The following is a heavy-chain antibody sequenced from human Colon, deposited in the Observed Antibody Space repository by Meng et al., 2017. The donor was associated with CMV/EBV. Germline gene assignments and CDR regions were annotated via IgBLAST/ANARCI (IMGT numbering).Heavy chain of an antibody. D-gene: IGHD3-16*01. J-gene: IGHJ4*02. Sequence: GESLKISCAASGFSFSDHYMDWVRQAPGKGLEWVGRGRHKVKNYTTEYAASVKGRFTISRDDSYNSLYLQMNSLKTEDTAVYYCGRSPPGNYGDYWGQGTLVTVSS. CDR1: GFSFSDHY. V-gene: IGHV3-72*01. CDR3: GRSPPGNYGDY. CDR2: GRHKVKNYTT.